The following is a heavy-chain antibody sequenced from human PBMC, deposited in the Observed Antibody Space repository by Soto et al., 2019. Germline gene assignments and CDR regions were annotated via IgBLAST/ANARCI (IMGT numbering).Heavy chain of an antibody. V-gene: IGHV3-74*01. D-gene: IGHD2-2*01. CDR1: GFTFTGYW. J-gene: IGHJ3*02. Sequence: EVQLVESGGGLVQPGGSLRLSCVASGFTFTGYWMHWVRQAPGKGLVWVSRINSDGSSTSYADSVKGRFTISRDNAKNTLYLQMNSLRVEDTAVYYCKGYQLLKSDVFDIWGQGTMVTVSS. CDR3: KGYQLLKSDVFDI. CDR2: INSDGSST.